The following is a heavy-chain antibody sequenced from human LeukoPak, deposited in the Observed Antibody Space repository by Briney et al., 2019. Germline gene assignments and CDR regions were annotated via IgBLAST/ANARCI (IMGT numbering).Heavy chain of an antibody. CDR1: GYTFTSYD. CDR2: MNPNSGNT. V-gene: IGHV1-8*03. D-gene: IGHD5-12*01. CDR3: ARGYSGYEDLYYYYYMDV. J-gene: IGHJ6*03. Sequence: ASVKVSCKASGYTFTSYDINWVRQATGQGLEWMGWMNPNSGNTGYAQKFQGRVTITRNTAISTAYMELSSLRSEDTAVYYCARGYSGYEDLYYYYYMDVWGKGTTVTVSS.